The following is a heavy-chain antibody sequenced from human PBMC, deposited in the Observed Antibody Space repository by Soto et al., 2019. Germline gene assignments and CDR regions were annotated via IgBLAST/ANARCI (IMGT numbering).Heavy chain of an antibody. Sequence: SVKVSCKASGDTFSSYAISWVRQAPGKGLEWMGKIIPTFGRTNYAQKFQGRLTISADDSTSTAYMELTNLESDDTAVYYCARDPLSSFAMDVWGQGTTVT. CDR3: ARDPLSSFAMDV. J-gene: IGHJ6*02. V-gene: IGHV1-69*13. D-gene: IGHD3-10*02. CDR1: GDTFSSYA. CDR2: IIPTFGRT.